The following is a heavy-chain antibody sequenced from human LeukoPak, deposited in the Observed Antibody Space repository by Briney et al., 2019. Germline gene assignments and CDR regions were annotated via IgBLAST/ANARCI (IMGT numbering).Heavy chain of an antibody. CDR1: GYTFTGYY. CDR2: INCNNGDT. V-gene: IGHV1-2*02. D-gene: IGHD3-10*01. Sequence: ASVKVSCKTSGYTFTGYYMHWMRRAPGQGLEWMGWINCNNGDTIYAQKFEGRVTVTRDTSISTAYMELSRLEYDDTAVYYCARNGEIWGQGTLVTVSS. J-gene: IGHJ4*02. CDR3: ARNGEI.